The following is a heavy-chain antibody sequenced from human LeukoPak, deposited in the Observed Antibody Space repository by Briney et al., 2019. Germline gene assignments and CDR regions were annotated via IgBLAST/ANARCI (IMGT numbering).Heavy chain of an antibody. D-gene: IGHD1-26*01. CDR2: IYYSGST. V-gene: IGHV4-59*01. Sequence: SETLSLTCTVSGGSISSYYWSWIRQPPGKGLEWIGYIYYSGSTNYNPSLKSRVTISVDTSKNQFSLKLSSVTAADTAAYYCATAWRGREGYFDYWGQGTLVTVSS. CDR1: GGSISSYY. J-gene: IGHJ4*02. CDR3: ATAWRGREGYFDY.